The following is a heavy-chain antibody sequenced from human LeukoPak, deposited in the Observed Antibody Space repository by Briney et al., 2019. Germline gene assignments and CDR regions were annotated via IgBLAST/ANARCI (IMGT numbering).Heavy chain of an antibody. Sequence: GGSLRLSCAASGFTFSSYSMNWVRQAPGKGLEWVSSISSSSSYTYYADSVKGRFTISRDNAKNSLYLQMNSLRAEDTAAYYCSMATITGFDYWGQGTLVTVSS. J-gene: IGHJ4*02. CDR3: SMATITGFDY. CDR1: GFTFSSYS. CDR2: ISSSSSYT. V-gene: IGHV3-21*01. D-gene: IGHD5-24*01.